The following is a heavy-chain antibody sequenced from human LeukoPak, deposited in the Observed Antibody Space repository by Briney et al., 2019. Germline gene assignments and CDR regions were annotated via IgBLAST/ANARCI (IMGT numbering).Heavy chain of an antibody. V-gene: IGHV1-69*13. CDR2: IIPIFGTA. Sequence: SVKVSCKASGGTFSGYAISWVRQAPGQGLEWMGGIIPIFGTANYAQKFQGRVTITADESTSTAYMELSSLRSEDTAVYYCARGAEYCSSTSCYKYYYYYMDVWGKGTTVTVSS. D-gene: IGHD2-2*02. CDR3: ARGAEYCSSTSCYKYYYYYMDV. J-gene: IGHJ6*03. CDR1: GGTFSGYA.